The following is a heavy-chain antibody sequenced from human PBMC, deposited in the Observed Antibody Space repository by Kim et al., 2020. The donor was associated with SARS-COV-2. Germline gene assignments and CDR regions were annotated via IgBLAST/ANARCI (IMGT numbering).Heavy chain of an antibody. D-gene: IGHD3-3*01. J-gene: IGHJ4*02. CDR3: ARHFLGTSIRFLGLHQFDY. Sequence: SETLSLTCTVSGGSISSSAYYWGWIRQPPGKGLEWIGSVYYTGSTYYNPSLKSRVTISVDTSKNQFSLKLSSVTAADTAVYYWARHFLGTSIRFLGLHQFDYWGQGTLVTVSS. CDR2: VYYTGST. CDR1: GGSISSSAYY. V-gene: IGHV4-39*01.